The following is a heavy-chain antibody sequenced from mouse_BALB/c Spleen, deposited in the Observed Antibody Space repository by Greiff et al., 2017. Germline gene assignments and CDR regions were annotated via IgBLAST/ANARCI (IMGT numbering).Heavy chain of an antibody. Sequence: VKVEESGPSLVQPSQSLSITCTVSGFSLTSYGVHWVRQSPGKGLEWLGVIWRGGSTDYNAAFMSRLSITKDNSKSQVFFKMNSLQADDTAIYYCAKKGYGSYAMDYWGQGTSVTVSS. CDR1: GFSLTSYG. V-gene: IGHV2-5-1*01. D-gene: IGHD2-10*02. J-gene: IGHJ4*01. CDR3: AKKGYGSYAMDY. CDR2: IWRGGST.